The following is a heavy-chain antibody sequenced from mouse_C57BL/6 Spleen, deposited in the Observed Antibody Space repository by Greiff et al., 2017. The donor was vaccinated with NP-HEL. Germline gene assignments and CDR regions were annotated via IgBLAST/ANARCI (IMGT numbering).Heavy chain of an antibody. CDR3: ARLDGGRSWLAY. CDR2: INPNNGGT. J-gene: IGHJ3*01. CDR1: GYTFTDYN. Sequence: VQLQQSGPELVKPGASVKMSCKASGYTFTDYNMHWVKQSHGKSLEWIGYINPNNGGTSYNQKFKGKATLTVNKSSSTAYMELRSLTSEDSAVYYCARLDGGRSWLAYWGQGTLVTVSA. D-gene: IGHD1-2*01. V-gene: IGHV1-22*01.